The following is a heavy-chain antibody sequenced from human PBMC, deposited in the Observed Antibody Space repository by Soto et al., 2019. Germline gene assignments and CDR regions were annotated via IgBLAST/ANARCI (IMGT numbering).Heavy chain of an antibody. J-gene: IGHJ4*02. D-gene: IGHD6-19*01. Sequence: QVQLVESGGGVVQPGGSLRLSCAASGFTFSSYGMHWVRQVPGKGLEWVAVISYDGSNKFYVDSVKGRFTISRDNSKNTLFLQMNSLRGEDTAVYYCAKELHQQYSSGCPVDYWGQGTLVTVSS. CDR3: AKELHQQYSSGCPVDY. CDR2: ISYDGSNK. CDR1: GFTFSSYG. V-gene: IGHV3-30*18.